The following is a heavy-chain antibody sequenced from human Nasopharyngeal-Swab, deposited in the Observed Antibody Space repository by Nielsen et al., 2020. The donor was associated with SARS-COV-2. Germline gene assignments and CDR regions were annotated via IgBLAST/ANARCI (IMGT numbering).Heavy chain of an antibody. CDR1: GFTFSNYW. Sequence: GGSLRLSCAASGFTFSNYWMHWVSQVPGGGRVWVSRVSTDGSTSYADPVKGRFTISRDNAKHTLYLQIDSLRADDPAFYYCVRGSRDWRGADYWGQGTLVTVSS. D-gene: IGHD3/OR15-3a*01. J-gene: IGHJ4*02. CDR2: VSTDGST. CDR3: VRGSRDWRGADY. V-gene: IGHV3-74*03.